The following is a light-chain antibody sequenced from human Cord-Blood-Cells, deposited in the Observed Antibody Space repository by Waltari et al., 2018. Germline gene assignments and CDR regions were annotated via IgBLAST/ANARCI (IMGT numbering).Light chain of an antibody. V-gene: IGLV2-23*02. J-gene: IGLJ2*01. Sequence: QSALTQPASVSGSPGQSIPLPCTGTHTAVGCYNLVSRYQQPPGKAPKLMIYEVSKRPSGVSNRFSGSKSGNTASLTISGLQAEDEADYYCCSYAGSSTLVFGGGTKLTVL. CDR1: HTAVGCYNL. CDR3: CSYAGSSTLV. CDR2: EVS.